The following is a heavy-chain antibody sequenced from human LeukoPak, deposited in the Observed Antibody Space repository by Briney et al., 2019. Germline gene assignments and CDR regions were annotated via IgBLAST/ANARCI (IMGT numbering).Heavy chain of an antibody. CDR1: GYTFTSYY. J-gene: IGHJ4*02. Sequence: ASAKVSCKASGYTFTSYYMHWVRQAPGQGLEWMGIINPSGGSTSYAQKLQGRVTMTRDTSTSTVYMELSSLRSEDTAVYYCARGGYTDIVVVPAVTFDYWGQGTLVTVSS. CDR3: ARGGYTDIVVVPAVTFDY. V-gene: IGHV1-46*03. D-gene: IGHD2-2*01. CDR2: INPSGGST.